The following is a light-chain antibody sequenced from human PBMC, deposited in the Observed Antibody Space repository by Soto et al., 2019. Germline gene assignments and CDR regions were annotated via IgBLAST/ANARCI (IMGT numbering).Light chain of an antibody. CDR2: GAS. J-gene: IGKJ1*01. CDR1: QSVSSSY. Sequence: IGLKQSPGTLSFSPGERATLSCRASQSVSSSYLAWYQQKPGQAPRLLIYGASNRATGIPDRFSGSGSGTDFTITISRLEPEDFAVYYCQQYSSSGTFCQGTNGDIK. V-gene: IGKV3-20*01. CDR3: QQYSSSGT.